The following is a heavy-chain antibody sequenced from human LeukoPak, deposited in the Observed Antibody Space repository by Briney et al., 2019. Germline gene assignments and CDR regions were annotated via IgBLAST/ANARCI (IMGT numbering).Heavy chain of an antibody. Sequence: GGSLRLSCAASGFTFDDYAMHWVRQAPGKGLEWVSLISWDGGSTYYADSVKGRFTISRDNSKNSLYLQMNSLRAEDTALYYCAKASMGYCSSTSCYEAYYGMDVWGKGTTVTVPS. V-gene: IGHV3-43D*04. D-gene: IGHD2-2*01. CDR1: GFTFDDYA. J-gene: IGHJ6*04. CDR2: ISWDGGST. CDR3: AKASMGYCSSTSCYEAYYGMDV.